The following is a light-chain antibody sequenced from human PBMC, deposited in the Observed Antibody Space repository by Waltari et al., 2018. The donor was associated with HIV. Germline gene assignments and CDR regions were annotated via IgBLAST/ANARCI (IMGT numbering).Light chain of an antibody. Sequence: SYELTQPSSVSVSPGQTARITCTGDVVAKKYARWFQQKPGQAPVLVIYKDSKRPSGIPERFSGSSSGTTVTLTISGAQVEDEADYYCYSAADNIGVFGGGTKLTVL. CDR1: VVAKKY. J-gene: IGLJ3*02. CDR2: KDS. V-gene: IGLV3-27*01. CDR3: YSAADNIGV.